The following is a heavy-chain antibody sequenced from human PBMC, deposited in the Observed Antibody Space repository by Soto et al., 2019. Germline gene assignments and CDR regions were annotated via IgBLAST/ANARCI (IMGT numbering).Heavy chain of an antibody. V-gene: IGHV3-33*01. Sequence: GGSQRLSCAASGFTFGGYGRHWVRQAPGKGLEWAAAISYDGRNTYYADSVQGRFAISRDNSKNTMYLQMNSLRVEDTAVYYCARAKWHDGSGRVREFDYWGQGALVTVSS. D-gene: IGHD3-10*01. CDR2: ISYDGRNT. CDR3: ARAKWHDGSGRVREFDY. CDR1: GFTFGGYG. J-gene: IGHJ4*02.